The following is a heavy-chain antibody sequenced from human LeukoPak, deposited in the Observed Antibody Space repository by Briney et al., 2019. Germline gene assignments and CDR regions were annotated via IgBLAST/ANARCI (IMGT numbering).Heavy chain of an antibody. V-gene: IGHV3-21*01. J-gene: IGHJ4*02. Sequence: PGGSLRLSCAASGFTFSSYSMNWVRQAPGKGLEWVSSISSSSSYIYYAGSVKGRFTISRDNAKNSLYLQMNSLRAEDTAVYYCARPAAAGSPTPGYWGQGTLVTVSS. CDR2: ISSSSSYI. CDR1: GFTFSSYS. D-gene: IGHD6-13*01. CDR3: ARPAAAGSPTPGY.